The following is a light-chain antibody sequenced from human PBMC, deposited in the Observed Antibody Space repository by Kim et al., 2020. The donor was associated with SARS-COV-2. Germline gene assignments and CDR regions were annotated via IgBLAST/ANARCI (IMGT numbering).Light chain of an antibody. J-gene: IGKJ1*01. V-gene: IGKV3-15*01. CDR1: QSVSSN. Sequence: SPGERANLSCRASQSVSSNLDWYQQKPGQAPRLLIYGASTRATGIPARFSGSGSGTEFTLTISSLQSEDFAVYYCQQYNNWPPVTFGQGTKVDIK. CDR2: GAS. CDR3: QQYNNWPPVT.